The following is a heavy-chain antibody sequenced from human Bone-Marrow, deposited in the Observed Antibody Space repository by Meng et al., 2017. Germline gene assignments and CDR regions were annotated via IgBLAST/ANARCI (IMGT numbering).Heavy chain of an antibody. CDR2: FDPEDGET. Sequence: ASVKVSCKVSGYTLTELSMHWVRQAPGKGLEWMGGFDPEDGETIYAQKFQGRVTMTTDTSTSTAYMELRSLRSDDTAVYYCARDRRGFVVVPAAQYYYYYGMDVWGQGTTVTVSS. CDR1: GYTLTELS. V-gene: IGHV1-24*01. CDR3: ARDRRGFVVVPAAQYYYYYGMDV. D-gene: IGHD2-2*01. J-gene: IGHJ6*02.